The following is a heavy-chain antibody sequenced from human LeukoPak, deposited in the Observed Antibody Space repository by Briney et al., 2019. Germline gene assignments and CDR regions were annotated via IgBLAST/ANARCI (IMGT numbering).Heavy chain of an antibody. V-gene: IGHV1-3*01. CDR3: ARGRSLRYFDWVDY. J-gene: IGHJ4*02. CDR1: GYAFTSYA. D-gene: IGHD3-9*01. Sequence: ASVKVSCKASGYAFTSYAMHWVRQAPGQRLEWMGSINAGNGNTKYSQKFQGRVTITRETSASTAYMELSSLRSEDTAVYYCARGRSLRYFDWVDYWGQGTLVTVSS. CDR2: INAGNGNT.